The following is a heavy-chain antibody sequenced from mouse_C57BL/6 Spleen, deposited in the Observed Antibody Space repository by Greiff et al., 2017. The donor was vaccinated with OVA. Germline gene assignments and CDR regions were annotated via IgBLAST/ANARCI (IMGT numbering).Heavy chain of an antibody. V-gene: IGHV7-3*01. J-gene: IGHJ1*03. D-gene: IGHD1-1*01. CDR3: ARSYGSREYFDV. CDR1: GFTFTDYY. Sequence: EVKLQESGGGLVQPGGSLSLSCAASGFTFTDYYMSWVRQPPGKALEWLGFIRNKANGYTTEYSASVKGRFTISRDNSQSILYLQMNALRAEDSATYYGARSYGSREYFDVWGTGTTVTVSS. CDR2: IRNKANGYTT.